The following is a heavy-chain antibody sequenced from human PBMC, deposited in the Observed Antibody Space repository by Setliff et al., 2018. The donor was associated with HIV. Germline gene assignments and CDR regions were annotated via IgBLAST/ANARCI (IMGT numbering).Heavy chain of an antibody. CDR2: IYASGKT. Sequence: SETLSLTCNVSGDSLNTYXXXWIRQSGGKGLEWSGRIYASGKTTFNPSLKSRVRMSVDTSKNQFSLKLTSVTASDTAVYHCARGNNDLESFDYWGQGALVTVSS. J-gene: IGHJ4*02. D-gene: IGHD3-3*01. V-gene: IGHV4-4*07. CDR1: GDSLNTYX. CDR3: ARGNNDLESFDY.